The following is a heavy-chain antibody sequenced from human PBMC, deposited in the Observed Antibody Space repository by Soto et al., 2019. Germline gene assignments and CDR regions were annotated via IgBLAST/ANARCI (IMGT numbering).Heavy chain of an antibody. CDR1: GGTFSSYA. Sequence: QVQLVQSGAEVKKPGSSVKVSCKASGGTFSSYAISWVRQAPGQGLEWMGGIIPIFGTANYAQKFQGRVTITADESTSTAYMELSSLRSEDTAVYYCARDGRYCSGGSCPATDYWGQGNLVTVSS. J-gene: IGHJ4*02. CDR3: ARDGRYCSGGSCPATDY. V-gene: IGHV1-69*12. D-gene: IGHD2-15*01. CDR2: IIPIFGTA.